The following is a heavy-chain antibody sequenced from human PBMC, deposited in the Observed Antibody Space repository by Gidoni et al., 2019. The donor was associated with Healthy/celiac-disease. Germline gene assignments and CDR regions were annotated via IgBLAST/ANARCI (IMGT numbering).Heavy chain of an antibody. CDR2: IYSGGST. V-gene: IGHV3-66*02. Sequence: EVQLVECGGGLVQPGGSLRLSCAASGFTVSSNYMSWVRQASGKGLEWVSVIYSGGSTYYADSVKGRFTISRDNSKNTLYLQMNSLRAEDTAVYYCAREVAGTLDYWGQGTLVTVSS. CDR1: GFTVSSNY. J-gene: IGHJ4*02. D-gene: IGHD6-19*01. CDR3: AREVAGTLDY.